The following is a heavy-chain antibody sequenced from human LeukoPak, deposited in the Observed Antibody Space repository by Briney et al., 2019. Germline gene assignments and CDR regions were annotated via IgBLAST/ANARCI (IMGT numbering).Heavy chain of an antibody. CDR1: GYTFTGYY. CDR2: INPNSGGT. CDR3: ARDPYDFWSGYHYGPYYFDY. J-gene: IGHJ4*02. V-gene: IGHV1-2*02. D-gene: IGHD3-3*01. Sequence: ASVKVSCKASGYTFTGYYMHWVRQAPGQGLEWMGWINPNSGGTNYAQKFQGRVTMTRDTSISTAYMELSRLRSDDTAVYYRARDPYDFWSGYHYGPYYFDYWGQGTLVTVSS.